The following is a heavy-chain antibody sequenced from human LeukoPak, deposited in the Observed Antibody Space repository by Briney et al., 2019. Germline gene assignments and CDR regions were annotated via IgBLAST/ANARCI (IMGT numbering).Heavy chain of an antibody. CDR2: IYYSGST. J-gene: IGHJ5*02. V-gene: IGHV4-31*03. CDR1: GGSISSGGYY. Sequence: SQTLSLTCTVSGGSISSGGYYWSWIRQHPGKGLEWIGYIYYSGSTYYNPSLKSRVTISVDTSKNQFSLKLSSVTAADTAVYYCARASFYYYDSSGPGHWFDPWGQGTLVTVSS. D-gene: IGHD3-22*01. CDR3: ARASFYYYDSSGPGHWFDP.